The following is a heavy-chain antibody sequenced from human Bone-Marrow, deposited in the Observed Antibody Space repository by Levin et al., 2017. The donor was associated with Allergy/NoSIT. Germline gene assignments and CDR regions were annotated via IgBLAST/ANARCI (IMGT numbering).Heavy chain of an antibody. CDR1: GFSLSHYD. CDR3: ARDALFCPSKRCRRADWFDP. J-gene: IGHJ5*02. D-gene: IGHD3-9*01. Sequence: AGGSLRLSCAASGFSLSHYDMHWVRQAPGKGLEWVAVISNDGGQTLYADAVKGQFTVSRDNSQNTVYLQMNNLTVEDTAVYYCARDALFCPSKRCRRADWFDPWGQGTLVSVSP. V-gene: IGHV3-30*04. CDR2: ISNDGGQT.